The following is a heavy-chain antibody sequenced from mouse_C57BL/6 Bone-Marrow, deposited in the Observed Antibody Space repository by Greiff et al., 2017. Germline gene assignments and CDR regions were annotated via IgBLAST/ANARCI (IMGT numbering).Heavy chain of an antibody. CDR1: GYSITSGYY. CDR2: ISYDGSN. D-gene: IGHD2-3*01. J-gene: IGHJ3*01. CDR3: ARGWLPSFAY. V-gene: IGHV3-6*01. Sequence: ESGPGLVKPSQSLSLTCSVTGYSITSGYYWNWIRQFPGNKLEWMGYISYDGSNNYNPSLKNRISITRDTSKNQFFLKLNSVTTEDTATYYCARGWLPSFAYWGQGTLVTVSA.